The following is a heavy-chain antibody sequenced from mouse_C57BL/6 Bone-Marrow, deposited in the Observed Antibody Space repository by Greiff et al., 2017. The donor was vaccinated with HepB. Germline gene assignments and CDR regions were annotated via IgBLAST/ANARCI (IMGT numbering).Heavy chain of an antibody. CDR2: ISDGGSYT. J-gene: IGHJ2*01. CDR1: GFTFSSYA. V-gene: IGHV5-4*01. CDR3: ARDEAGTHFDY. D-gene: IGHD4-1*01. Sequence: EVKLQESGGGLVKPGGSLKLSCAASGFTFSSYAMSWVRQTPEKRLEWVATISDGGSYTYYPDNVKGRFTISRDNAKNNLYLQMSHLKSEDTAMYYCARDEAGTHFDYWGQGTTLTVSS.